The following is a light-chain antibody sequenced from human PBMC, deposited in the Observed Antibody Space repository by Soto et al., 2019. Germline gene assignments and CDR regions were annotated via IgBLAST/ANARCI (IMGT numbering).Light chain of an antibody. CDR3: QQYGSSPWT. J-gene: IGKJ1*01. CDR1: QSVSSSF. Sequence: EIVLTQSPGTLSLSPGERATLSCRASQSVSSSFLAWDQQKPGQAPRLLIYGASSRATGIPDRFSGSGSGTDFALTISGLEPEDCAVYYCQQYGSSPWTFGQGTKVEIK. V-gene: IGKV3-20*01. CDR2: GAS.